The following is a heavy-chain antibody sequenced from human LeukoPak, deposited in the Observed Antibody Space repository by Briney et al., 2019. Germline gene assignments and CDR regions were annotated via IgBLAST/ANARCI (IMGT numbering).Heavy chain of an antibody. V-gene: IGHV3-30*18. J-gene: IGHJ6*03. CDR1: GFTFSSYG. D-gene: IGHD6-19*01. CDR3: AKDGIAVADPYYYYYYMDV. Sequence: GGSLRPSCAASGFTFSSYGMHWVRQAPGKGLEWVAVISYDGSNKYYADSVKGRFTISRDNSKNTLYLQMNSLRAEDTAVYYCAKDGIAVADPYYYYYYMDVWGKGTTVTVSS. CDR2: ISYDGSNK.